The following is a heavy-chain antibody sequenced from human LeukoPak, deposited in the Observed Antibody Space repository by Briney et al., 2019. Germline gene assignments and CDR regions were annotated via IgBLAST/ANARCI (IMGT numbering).Heavy chain of an antibody. CDR2: ISYDGSNK. D-gene: IGHD3-22*01. J-gene: IGHJ4*02. CDR3: VRGGYYYDSSGVDY. Sequence: GGSLRLSCAASGFTFSSYAMHWVRQAPGKGLEWVAVISYDGSNKYYADSVKGRFTISRDNSKNTLYLQMNSLRAEDTAVYYCVRGGYYYDSSGVDYWGQGTLVTVSS. V-gene: IGHV3-30-3*01. CDR1: GFTFSSYA.